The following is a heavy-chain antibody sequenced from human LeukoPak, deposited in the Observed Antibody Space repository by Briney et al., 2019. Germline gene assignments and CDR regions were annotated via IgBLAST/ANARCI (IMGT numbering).Heavy chain of an antibody. V-gene: IGHV4-34*01. Sequence: SETLSLTCAVSGGSFSGYYWSWIRQPPGKGLEWIGEINHSGGTNYNPSLKSRVTISVDTSKNQFSLKLSSVTAADTAVYYCARIGYCSSTSCHNDAFDIWGQGTMVTVSS. CDR3: ARIGYCSSTSCHNDAFDI. J-gene: IGHJ3*02. CDR2: INHSGGT. CDR1: GGSFSGYY. D-gene: IGHD2-2*02.